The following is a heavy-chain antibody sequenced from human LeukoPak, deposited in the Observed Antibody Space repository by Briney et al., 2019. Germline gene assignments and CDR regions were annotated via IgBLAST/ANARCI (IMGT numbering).Heavy chain of an antibody. CDR3: ARHYYGSGSYPFDY. J-gene: IGHJ4*02. CDR1: GGSISSYY. Sequence: SETLSLTCTVSGGSISSYYWSWIRQPPGKGLEWTGYIYYSGSTNYNPSLKSRVTISVDTSKNQFSLKLSSVTAADTAVYYCARHYYGSGSYPFDYWGQGTLVTVSS. CDR2: IYYSGST. V-gene: IGHV4-59*01. D-gene: IGHD3-10*01.